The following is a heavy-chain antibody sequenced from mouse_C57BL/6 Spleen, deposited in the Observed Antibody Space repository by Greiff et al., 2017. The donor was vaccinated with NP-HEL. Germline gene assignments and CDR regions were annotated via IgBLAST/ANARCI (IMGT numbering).Heavy chain of an antibody. D-gene: IGHD4-1*01. J-gene: IGHJ4*01. CDR3: ARHWTYAMDY. Sequence: QVQLKQPGAELVRPGTSVKLSCKASGYTFTSYWMHWVKQRPGQGLEWIGVIDPSDSYTNYNQKFKGKATLTVDTSSSTAYMQLSSLTSEDSAVYYCARHWTYAMDYWGQGTSVTVSS. V-gene: IGHV1-59*01. CDR1: GYTFTSYW. CDR2: IDPSDSYT.